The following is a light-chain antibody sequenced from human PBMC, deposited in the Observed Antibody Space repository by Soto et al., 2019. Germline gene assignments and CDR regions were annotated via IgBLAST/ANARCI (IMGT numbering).Light chain of an antibody. V-gene: IGKV1-9*01. J-gene: IGKJ4*01. Sequence: DSQFTQSPSLLSASAGDGVTTTSLASQGTSTVLARSQQRPGRAPNLLISGAGNLRTGVPSRLSGGGSGTEFTLTISTLQLADFATYYCQHLNSYPHTFGGGTKVEI. CDR1: QGTSTV. CDR2: GAG. CDR3: QHLNSYPHT.